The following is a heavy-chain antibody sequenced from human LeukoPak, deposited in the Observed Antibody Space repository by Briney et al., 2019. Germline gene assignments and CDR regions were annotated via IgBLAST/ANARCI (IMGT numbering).Heavy chain of an antibody. D-gene: IGHD3-3*01. CDR3: ARTPRSGYDFWSGYSHHYYYYYMDV. CDR1: GFTFSSYW. CDR2: INIDGSST. V-gene: IGHV3-74*01. Sequence: PGGSLRLSCAASGFTFSSYWMHWVRQAPGKGLVWVSRINIDGSSTNYADSVKGRFTISRDNAKNSLYLQMNSLRAEDTAVYYCARTPRSGYDFWSGYSHHYYYYYMDVWGKGTTVTVSS. J-gene: IGHJ6*03.